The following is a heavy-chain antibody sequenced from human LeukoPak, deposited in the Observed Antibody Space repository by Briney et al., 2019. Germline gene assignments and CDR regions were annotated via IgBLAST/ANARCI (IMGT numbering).Heavy chain of an antibody. J-gene: IGHJ4*02. CDR3: ARDLTSGGGYNFDY. Sequence: PGGSLRLSCAASGFTVSSNYMSWVRQAPGKGLEWGSVIYSGGSTYYADSVKGRFTISRDNSKNTLYLQMNSLRAEDTAVYYCARDLTSGGGYNFDYWGQGTLVTVSS. V-gene: IGHV3-53*01. D-gene: IGHD5-24*01. CDR2: IYSGGST. CDR1: GFTVSSNY.